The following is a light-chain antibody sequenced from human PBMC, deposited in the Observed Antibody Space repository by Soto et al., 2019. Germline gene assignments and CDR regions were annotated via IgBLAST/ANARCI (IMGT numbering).Light chain of an antibody. CDR3: QQLHGYPIT. Sequence: DIQMTQPSSYLSASVGDIATITCQASQDISNYLNWYQQKPGKAPKLLIYAASNFQSGVPSRFSGSGSGTHFTLTISSLQPEDFATYYCQQLHGYPITFGQGTRLEI. J-gene: IGKJ5*01. CDR2: AAS. CDR1: QDISNY. V-gene: IGKV1-9*01.